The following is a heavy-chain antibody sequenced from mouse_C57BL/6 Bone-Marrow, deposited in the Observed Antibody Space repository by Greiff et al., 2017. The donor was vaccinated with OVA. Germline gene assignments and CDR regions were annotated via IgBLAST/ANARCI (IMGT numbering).Heavy chain of an antibody. J-gene: IGHJ2*01. Sequence: VQLQQSGAELVRPGASVKLSCTASGFNIKDYYMHWVKQRPEQGLEWIGRIDPEDGDTEYAPKFQGKATMTADTYSNTAYLPLSSLTSEDTAVYYCTTGGPYYFDYWGQGTTLTVSS. CDR1: GFNIKDYY. CDR3: TTGGPYYFDY. V-gene: IGHV14-1*01. CDR2: IDPEDGDT.